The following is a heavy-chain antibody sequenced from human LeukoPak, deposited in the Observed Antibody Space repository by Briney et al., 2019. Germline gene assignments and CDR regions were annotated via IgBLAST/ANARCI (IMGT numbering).Heavy chain of an antibody. V-gene: IGHV3-23*01. D-gene: IGHD2-2*01. Sequence: GGSLRLSCAASGFTFSSYAMSWVRQAPGKGLEWVSAISGSGGSTYYADSVKGRFTISRDNSKNTLYLQMNSLRAEDTAVYYCAKDGDIVVVPAAPGYFDYWGQGTLVTVSS. J-gene: IGHJ4*02. CDR2: ISGSGGST. CDR1: GFTFSSYA. CDR3: AKDGDIVVVPAAPGYFDY.